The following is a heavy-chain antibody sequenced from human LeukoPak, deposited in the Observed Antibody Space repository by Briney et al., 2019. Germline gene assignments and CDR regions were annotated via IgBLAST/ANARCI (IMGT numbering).Heavy chain of an antibody. CDR2: INHSGST. Sequence: SETLSLTCAVYGGSFSGYYWSWIRQPPGKGLEGIGKINHSGSTNYNPSLKSRVTISVDTSKNQFSLKLSSVTAADTAVYYCARGRYCSSTSCYVIFDYWGQGTLVTVSS. CDR3: ARGRYCSSTSCYVIFDY. V-gene: IGHV4-34*01. D-gene: IGHD2-2*01. J-gene: IGHJ4*02. CDR1: GGSFSGYY.